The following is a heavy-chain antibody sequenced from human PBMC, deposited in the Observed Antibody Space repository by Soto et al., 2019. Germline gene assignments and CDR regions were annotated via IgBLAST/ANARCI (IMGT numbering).Heavy chain of an antibody. Sequence: EVKLLESGGGLVQPGGSLRLSCAASGFNFNNYAMTWVRQAPGKGLEWVSTIIAGGESTYYADSVKGRFSISRDNSQNTLDLQMNSLRADDSALYYCAKKYSYGSGSYLYHFDYWGQGTLVTVSS. CDR2: IIAGGEST. J-gene: IGHJ4*02. D-gene: IGHD3-10*01. CDR1: GFNFNNYA. V-gene: IGHV3-23*01. CDR3: AKKYSYGSGSYLYHFDY.